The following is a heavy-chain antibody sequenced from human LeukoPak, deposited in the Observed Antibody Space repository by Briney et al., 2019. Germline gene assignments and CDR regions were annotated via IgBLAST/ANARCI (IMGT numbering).Heavy chain of an antibody. D-gene: IGHD1-26*01. CDR3: ARVEGEPSGNYYYYYGMDV. CDR1: GGTFSSYA. CDR2: IIPILGIA. J-gene: IGHJ6*02. Sequence: GSSVKVSCKASGGTFSSYAISWVRQAPGQGLEWMGRIIPILGIANYAQKFQGRVTITADKSTSTAYMELSSLRSEDTAVYYCARVEGEPSGNYYYYYGMDVWGQGTTVTVSS. V-gene: IGHV1-69*04.